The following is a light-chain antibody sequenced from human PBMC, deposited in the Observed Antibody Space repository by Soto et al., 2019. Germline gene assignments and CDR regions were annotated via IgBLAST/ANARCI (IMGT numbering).Light chain of an antibody. CDR3: LVSYSGAAV. Sequence: QAVVTQEPSVTVSPGGTVTLTCGSSTGPVTSGHYPYWFQQKPGQAPRTLIYDTTNKHSWTPARFSGSLLGGKAALTLSGAQPEDEAEYYCLVSYSGAAVFGGVTKVTVL. CDR2: DTT. V-gene: IGLV7-46*01. J-gene: IGLJ3*02. CDR1: TGPVTSGHY.